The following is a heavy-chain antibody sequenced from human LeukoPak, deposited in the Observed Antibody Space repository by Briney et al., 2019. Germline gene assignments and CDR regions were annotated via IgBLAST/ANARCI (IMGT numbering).Heavy chain of an antibody. CDR3: ARERDLLYYYYMDV. V-gene: IGHV4-59*12. Sequence: SETLSLTCTVSGGSISSYYWSWIRQPPGKGLEWIGSVYYSGSTYYNPSLKSRVTISVDTSKNQFSLKLSSVTAADTAVYYCARERDLLYYYYMDVWGKGTTVTVSS. J-gene: IGHJ6*03. CDR1: GGSISSYY. D-gene: IGHD1-26*01. CDR2: VYYSGST.